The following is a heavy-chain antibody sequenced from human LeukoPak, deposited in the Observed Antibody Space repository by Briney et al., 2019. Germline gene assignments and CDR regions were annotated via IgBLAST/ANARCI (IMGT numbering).Heavy chain of an antibody. CDR1: GFTFSSYG. CDR2: IRYDGSNK. J-gene: IGHJ4*02. Sequence: PGGSLRLSCAASGFTFSSYGMHWVRQAPGKGLGWVAFIRYDGSNKYYADSVKGRFTISRDNSKNTLYLQMNSLRAEDTAVYYCAKDTVDTAMVKSPEGLVDYWGQGTLVTVSS. V-gene: IGHV3-30*02. CDR3: AKDTVDTAMVKSPEGLVDY. D-gene: IGHD5-18*01.